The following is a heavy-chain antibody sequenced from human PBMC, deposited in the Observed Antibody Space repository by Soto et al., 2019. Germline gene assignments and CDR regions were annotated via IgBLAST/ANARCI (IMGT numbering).Heavy chain of an antibody. Sequence: PGGSLRLSCAASGFTFSSAWMNWVRQAPGKGLEWVGRIKSKTDGGTTDYAAPVKGRFTISRDDSKNTLYLQMNSLKTEDTAVYYCNTGEPTHHDAFDIWGQGTMVTVSS. V-gene: IGHV3-15*07. J-gene: IGHJ3*02. CDR3: NTGEPTHHDAFDI. CDR1: GFTFSSAW. CDR2: IKSKTDGGTT.